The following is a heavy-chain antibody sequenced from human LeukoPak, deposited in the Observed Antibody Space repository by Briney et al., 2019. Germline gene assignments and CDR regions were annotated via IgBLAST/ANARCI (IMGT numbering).Heavy chain of an antibody. CDR1: GGTFSSYA. CDR3: ARSKDVLRFLEWLPPYYYYMDV. D-gene: IGHD3-3*01. Sequence: SVKVSCKASGGTFSSYAISWVRQAPGQGLEWMGGIIPIFGTANYAQKFQGRVTITADESTSTAYMELSSLRSEDTAVYYCARSKDVLRFLEWLPPYYYYMDVWGKGTTVTVSS. V-gene: IGHV1-69*13. J-gene: IGHJ6*03. CDR2: IIPIFGTA.